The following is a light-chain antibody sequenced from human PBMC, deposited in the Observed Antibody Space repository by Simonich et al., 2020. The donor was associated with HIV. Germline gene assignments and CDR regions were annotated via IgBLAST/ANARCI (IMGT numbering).Light chain of an antibody. J-gene: IGLJ3*02. V-gene: IGLV2-14*01. Sequence: QSALTQPASVSGSPGQSITISCPGTSSDVGGYNYVSWYQQHPGKAPKLMIYDVSKRPSVVSNRFSGSKSGNTASLTISGLQAEDEADYYCSSYTSSSTLVFGGGTKLTVL. CDR1: SSDVGGYNY. CDR3: SSYTSSSTLV. CDR2: DVS.